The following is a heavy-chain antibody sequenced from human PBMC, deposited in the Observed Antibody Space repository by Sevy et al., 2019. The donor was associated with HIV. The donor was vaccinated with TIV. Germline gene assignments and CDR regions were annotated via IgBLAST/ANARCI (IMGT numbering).Heavy chain of an antibody. V-gene: IGHV3-23*01. CDR2: ITDSGGST. CDR3: AKAGASSGYSTS. D-gene: IGHD5-12*01. Sequence: GGSLRLSCAASGFTFSSYAMSWVRQAPGKGLEWVSSITDSGGSTYYPDSVKGRVTISRDNSKNTLYLQMNSLRAGDTAMYYCAKAGASSGYSTSWGQGTLVTVSS. J-gene: IGHJ5*02. CDR1: GFTFSSYA.